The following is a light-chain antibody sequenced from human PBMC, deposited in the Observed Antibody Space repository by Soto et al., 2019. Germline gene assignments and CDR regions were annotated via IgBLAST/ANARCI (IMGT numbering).Light chain of an antibody. CDR2: DAT. V-gene: IGKV3-11*01. J-gene: IGKJ1*01. CDR3: QQRSNWPPIT. Sequence: EIVLTQSPATLSLSPGDRATLSCRASQSVSSYLAWYQQKPGQAPRLLIHDATNRATGIPARFSGSGSGTDFTLTISSLDLEDFAVYYCQQRSNWPPITFGQGTKVDIK. CDR1: QSVSSY.